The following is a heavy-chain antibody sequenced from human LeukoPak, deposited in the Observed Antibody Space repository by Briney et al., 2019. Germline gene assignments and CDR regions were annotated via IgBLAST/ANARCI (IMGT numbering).Heavy chain of an antibody. CDR3: AKRPDMVRGVLSR. J-gene: IGHJ4*02. CDR1: GFTFSSYA. CDR2: ISGSGGST. D-gene: IGHD3-10*01. Sequence: HPGGSLRLSCAASGFTFSSYAMSWVRQAPGKGLEWVSAISGSGGSTYYADSVKGRFTISRDNSKNTLYLQMNSLRAEDTAVYYCAKRPDMVRGVLSRWGQGTLVTVSS. V-gene: IGHV3-23*01.